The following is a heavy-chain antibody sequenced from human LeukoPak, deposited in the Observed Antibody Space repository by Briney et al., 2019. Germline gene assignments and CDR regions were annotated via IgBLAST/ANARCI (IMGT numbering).Heavy chain of an antibody. CDR3: TRDWPEVYGGYYGMDV. V-gene: IGHV3-49*04. Sequence: GGSLRLSCTASGFTFGDYAMSWVRQAPGKGLEWVGFIRSKAYGGTTEYAASVKGRFTISRDDSKSIAYLQMNSLKTEGTAVYYCTRDWPEVYGGYYGMDVWGQGTTVTVSS. CDR1: GFTFGDYA. CDR2: IRSKAYGGTT. D-gene: IGHD4-23*01. J-gene: IGHJ6*02.